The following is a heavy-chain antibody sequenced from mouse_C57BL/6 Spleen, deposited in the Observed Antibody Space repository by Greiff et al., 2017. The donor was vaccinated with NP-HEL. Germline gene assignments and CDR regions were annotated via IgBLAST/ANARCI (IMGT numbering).Heavy chain of an antibody. CDR2: ISNGGGST. D-gene: IGHD1-1*01. CDR3: ARRGITTVFDY. J-gene: IGHJ2*01. CDR1: GFTFSDYY. V-gene: IGHV5-12*01. Sequence: DVKLVESGGGLVQPGGSLKLSCAASGFTFSDYYMYWVRQTPEKRLEWVAYISNGGGSTYYPDTVKGRFTISRDNAKNTLYLQMSRLKSEDTAMYYCARRGITTVFDYWGQGTTLTVSS.